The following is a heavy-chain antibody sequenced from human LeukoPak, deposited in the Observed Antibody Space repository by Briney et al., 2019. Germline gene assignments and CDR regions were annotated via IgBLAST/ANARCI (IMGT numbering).Heavy chain of an antibody. CDR3: ARVHSSSWYLGYFDY. CDR2: IYHSGST. CDR1: GYSISSGYY. J-gene: IGHJ4*02. Sequence: PSETLSLTCTVSGYSISSGYYWGWIRQPPGKGLEWIGSIYHSGSTYYNPSLKSRVTISVDTSKNQFSLKLSSVTAADTAVYYCARVHSSSWYLGYFDYWGQGTLVTVSS. D-gene: IGHD6-13*01. V-gene: IGHV4-38-2*02.